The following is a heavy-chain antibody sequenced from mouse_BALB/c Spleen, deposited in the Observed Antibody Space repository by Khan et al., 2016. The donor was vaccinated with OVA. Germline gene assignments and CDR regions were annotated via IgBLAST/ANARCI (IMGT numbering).Heavy chain of an antibody. V-gene: IGHV5-6-5*01. CDR3: SRGDYHGRGYFDV. CDR1: GLTFSIYA. Sequence: EVQLVESGGGLVTPGGSLELSCAASGLTFSIYAMSWVRQTPEKRLEWVASISTGGSTYYVHSVKGRFTISRDNARNMLYLRMSSLMSEDTAMYYCSRGDYHGRGYFDVWGAGTLVTVSS. CDR2: ISTGGST. J-gene: IGHJ1*01. D-gene: IGHD1-2*01.